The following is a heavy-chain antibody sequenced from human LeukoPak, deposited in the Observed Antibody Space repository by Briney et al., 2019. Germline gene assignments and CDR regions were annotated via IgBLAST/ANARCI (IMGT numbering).Heavy chain of an antibody. CDR2: IYYSGST. CDR1: GGSISSSSYY. Sequence: SETLSLTCTVSGGSISSSSYYWGWIRQPPGKGLEWIGSIYYSGSTYYNPSPKSRVTISVDTSKNQFSLKLSSVTAADTAVYYCARQRAYVVGATLGGFDYWGQGTLVTVSS. CDR3: ARQRAYVVGATLGGFDY. J-gene: IGHJ4*02. V-gene: IGHV4-39*01. D-gene: IGHD1-26*01.